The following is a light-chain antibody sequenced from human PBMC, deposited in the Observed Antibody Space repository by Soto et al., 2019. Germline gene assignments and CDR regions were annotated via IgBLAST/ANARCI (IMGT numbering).Light chain of an antibody. CDR1: QSVSTY. CDR3: QQLYSWPPT. CDR2: GPS. J-gene: IGKJ1*01. Sequence: EIVLPHSPATLSLSPGERATLSCRASQSVSTYLAWYQQKPGQAPRLLIYGPSNSASGIPARFSGSGSGPDFTLTISGLEAEDFAVYYCQQLYSWPPTLGPGTKVYIK. V-gene: IGKV3-11*01.